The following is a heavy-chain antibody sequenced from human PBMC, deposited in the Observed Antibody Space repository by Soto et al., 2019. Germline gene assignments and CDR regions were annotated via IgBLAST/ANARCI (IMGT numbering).Heavy chain of an antibody. CDR1: GGSISSGGYY. D-gene: IGHD3-10*01. Sequence: SETLSLTCTVSGGSISSGGYYWSWVRQHPGKGLEWIGYIYYSGSTNYNPSLKSRVTISVDTSKNQFSLKLNSMTAADTAVYYCARHNYGSGSTYFDYWGQGTLVTVSS. CDR2: IYYSGST. J-gene: IGHJ4*02. V-gene: IGHV4-31*03. CDR3: ARHNYGSGSTYFDY.